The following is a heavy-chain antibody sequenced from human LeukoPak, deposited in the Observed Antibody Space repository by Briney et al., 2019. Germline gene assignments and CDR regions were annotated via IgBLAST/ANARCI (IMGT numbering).Heavy chain of an antibody. V-gene: IGHV4-38-2*02. Sequence: SETLSLTCTVSGYSISSGYYWGWIRQPPGKGLEWIGSIYHSGSTYYNPSHKSRVTISVDTSKNQFSLKLSSVTAADTAVYYCARDPNGIVGAGGFDPWGQGTLVTVSS. CDR3: ARDPNGIVGAGGFDP. D-gene: IGHD1-26*01. CDR1: GYSISSGYY. CDR2: IYHSGST. J-gene: IGHJ5*02.